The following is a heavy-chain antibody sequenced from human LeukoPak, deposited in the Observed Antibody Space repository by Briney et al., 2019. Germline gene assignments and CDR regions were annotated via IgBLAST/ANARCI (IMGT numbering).Heavy chain of an antibody. J-gene: IGHJ4*02. CDR2: IRYDGSNK. D-gene: IGHD3-10*01. CDR3: AKDPRLWFGESVYYFDY. V-gene: IGHV3-30*02. Sequence: SGGSLRLSCAASGFTFSSFDMHWVRQAPGRGLEWVAFIRYDGSNKYYADSVKGRFTISRDNSKNTLYLQMNSLRAEDTAIYYCAKDPRLWFGESVYYFDYWGQGTLVTVSS. CDR1: GFTFSSFD.